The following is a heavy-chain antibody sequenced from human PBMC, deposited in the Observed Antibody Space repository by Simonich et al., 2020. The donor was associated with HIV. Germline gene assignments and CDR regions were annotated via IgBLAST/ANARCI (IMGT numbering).Heavy chain of an antibody. J-gene: IGHJ4*02. V-gene: IGHV3-15*01. D-gene: IGHD2-15*01. Sequence: EVQLVESGGGLVKPGGSLRLSCAASGCTFSNAWMSWVRQAPGKGLEWVGRIKSKTEGETTHYAAPVKGRFTISRDDSKNTLYLQMNSLKTEDTAVYFCTTDDYSYYFDYWGQGTLVTVSS. CDR1: GCTFSNAW. CDR2: IKSKTEGETT. CDR3: TTDDYSYYFDY.